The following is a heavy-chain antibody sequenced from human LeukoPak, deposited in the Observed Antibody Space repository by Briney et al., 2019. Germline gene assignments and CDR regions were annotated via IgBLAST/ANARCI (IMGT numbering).Heavy chain of an antibody. CDR3: AREGRPNAFDI. J-gene: IGHJ3*02. CDR2: MNQEGSAK. V-gene: IGHV3-7*01. CDR1: GFTFSTFW. Sequence: PSGGSLRLSCAVSGFTFSTFWMSWVRQAPGKGLEWVANMNQEGSAKNSVDSVEGRFTISRDNAKNSLYLQMNSLRVEDTAVYYCAREGRPNAFDIWGQGTMVTVSS.